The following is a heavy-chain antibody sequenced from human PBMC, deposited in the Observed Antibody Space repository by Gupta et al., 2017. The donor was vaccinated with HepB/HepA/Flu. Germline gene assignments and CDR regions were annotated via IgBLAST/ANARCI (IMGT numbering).Heavy chain of an antibody. CDR2: MNPNSGNT. V-gene: IGHV1-8*01. Sequence: QVQLVQSGAEVKMPGASVTVSCKASGYTFSDYDINWVRQAAGQGLEWLGWMNPNSGNTGYRQKFQDRITMTRDASISTAYMELSGLRSEDTAIYYCARGVTRSHAERWRLRTNNWFDPWGQGTLVTVSS. CDR1: GYTFSDYD. J-gene: IGHJ5*02. D-gene: IGHD5-24*01. CDR3: ARGVTRSHAERWRLRTNNWFDP.